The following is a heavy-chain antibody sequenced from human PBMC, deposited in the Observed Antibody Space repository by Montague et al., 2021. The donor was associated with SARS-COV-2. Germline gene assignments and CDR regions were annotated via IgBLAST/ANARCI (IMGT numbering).Heavy chain of an antibody. CDR1: GGSISRYY. J-gene: IGHJ6*02. Sequence: SETLSLTCTVSGGSISRYYWSWIRQSPGKGLEWIGYIEYSGSTNYSPSLKSRVSISVDTSKNQVSLKLNSVTAVDSAVYYCSRLNMVRGFVAEDYYYHYSLDVWGQGTTVTVSS. D-gene: IGHD3-10*01. CDR2: IEYSGST. CDR3: SRLNMVRGFVAEDYYYHYSLDV. V-gene: IGHV4-59*13.